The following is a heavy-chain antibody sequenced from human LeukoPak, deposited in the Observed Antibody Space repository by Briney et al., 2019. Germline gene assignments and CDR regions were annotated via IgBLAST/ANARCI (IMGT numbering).Heavy chain of an antibody. Sequence: ASVKVSCKASGYTFTSYGISWVRQAPGQGLEWMGWINAGNGNTKYSQKFQGRVTITRDTSASTAYMELSSLRSEDTAVYYCARGGRYCSGGSCYSYNWFDPWGQGTLVTVSS. CDR2: INAGNGNT. V-gene: IGHV1-3*01. CDR3: ARGGRYCSGGSCYSYNWFDP. D-gene: IGHD2-15*01. J-gene: IGHJ5*02. CDR1: GYTFTSYG.